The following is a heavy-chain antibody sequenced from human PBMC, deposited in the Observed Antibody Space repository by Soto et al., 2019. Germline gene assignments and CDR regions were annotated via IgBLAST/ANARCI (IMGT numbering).Heavy chain of an antibody. Sequence: QVQLVQSGAEVKKPGSSVKVSCKASGGTFSSYAISWVRQAPGQGLEWMGGIIPIFGTANYAQKFQGRVTITADKSTSTAYMELSSLSSEDTAVYYCARDGGYCSSTSCPGDYWGQGTLVTVSS. V-gene: IGHV1-69*06. CDR3: ARDGGYCSSTSCPGDY. D-gene: IGHD2-2*01. CDR1: GGTFSSYA. J-gene: IGHJ4*02. CDR2: IIPIFGTA.